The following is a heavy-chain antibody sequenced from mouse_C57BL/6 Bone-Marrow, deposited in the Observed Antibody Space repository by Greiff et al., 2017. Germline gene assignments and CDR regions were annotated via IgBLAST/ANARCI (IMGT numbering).Heavy chain of an antibody. CDR1: GYTFTSYW. D-gene: IGHD1-1*01. CDR3: ARSHYGSRGAMDY. Sequence: QVQLQQPGAELVRPGSSVKLSCKASGYTFTSYWMDWVKQRPGQGLEWIGNIYPSDSETHYNQKFKDKATLTVDKSSSTAYMQLSSLTSEDSAVYYCARSHYGSRGAMDYWGQGTSVTVSS. CDR2: IYPSDSET. J-gene: IGHJ4*01. V-gene: IGHV1-61*01.